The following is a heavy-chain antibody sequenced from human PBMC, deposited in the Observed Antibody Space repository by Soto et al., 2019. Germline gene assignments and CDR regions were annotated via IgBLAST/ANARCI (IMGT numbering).Heavy chain of an antibody. CDR3: ARHTPAISISDH. J-gene: IGHJ4*02. D-gene: IGHD2-15*01. V-gene: IGHV4-39*01. CDR1: GGSISSSSYY. CDR2: IYYSGST. Sequence: TSETLSLTCTVSGGSISSSSYYWGWIRQPPGKGLEWIGSIYYSGSTYYNPSLKRRVTISVDTSKNQFSLKLSSVTAADTAVYYCARHTPAISISDHWGQGTLVTVSP.